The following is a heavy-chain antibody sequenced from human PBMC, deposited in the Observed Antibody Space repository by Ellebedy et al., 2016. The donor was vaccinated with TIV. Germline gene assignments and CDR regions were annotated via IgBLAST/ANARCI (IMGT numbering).Heavy chain of an antibody. D-gene: IGHD2-8*02. J-gene: IGHJ4*02. Sequence: GGSLRLSCVASGLSFSDYYMNWIRQAPGKGLEWISYISGSGGNIYYADSVRGRLTISRDNAKNSLFLQLNSLRAEDTAVYYCAAVVLGTTAPGDWGQGTLVTVSS. V-gene: IGHV3-11*01. CDR1: GLSFSDYY. CDR3: AAVVLGTTAPGD. CDR2: ISGSGGNI.